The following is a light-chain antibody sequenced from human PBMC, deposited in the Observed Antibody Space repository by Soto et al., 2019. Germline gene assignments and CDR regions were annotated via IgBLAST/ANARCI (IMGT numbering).Light chain of an antibody. J-gene: IGKJ4*01. CDR1: QSLTNNF. CDR3: QQYGRLPVS. V-gene: IGKV3-20*01. CDR2: TAT. Sequence: EVLLTQSPGTLSLSPGDRATLSCRASQSLTNNFLAWYQQKPGQTPRLLIHTATSRATDIPDRFAATGSGTESALTISRLEPEDFAMYFCQQYGRLPVSFGGGTKIEIK.